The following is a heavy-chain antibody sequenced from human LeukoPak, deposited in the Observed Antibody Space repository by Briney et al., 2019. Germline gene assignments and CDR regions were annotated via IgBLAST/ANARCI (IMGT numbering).Heavy chain of an antibody. CDR2: IIPIFGTA. V-gene: IGHV1-69*13. CDR3: ARDRRGYSYGHPEYYGMDV. CDR1: GGTFSSYA. J-gene: IGHJ6*02. D-gene: IGHD5-18*01. Sequence: ASVKVSCKASGGTFSSYAISWVRQAPGQGLEWMGGIIPIFGTANYAQKFRGRVTITADESTSTAYMELSSLRSEDTAVYYCARDRRGYSYGHPEYYGMDVWGQGTTVTVSS.